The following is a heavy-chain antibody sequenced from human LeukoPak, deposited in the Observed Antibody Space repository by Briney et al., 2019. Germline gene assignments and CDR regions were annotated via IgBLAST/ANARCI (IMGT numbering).Heavy chain of an antibody. CDR2: ISGSGGST. J-gene: IGHJ4*02. Sequence: PSETLSLTCTVSGGSISSSSYYWGCIRQPPGKGLECVSAISGSGGSTYYADSVKGRFTISRDNSKNTLYLQMNSLRAEDTAVYYCAKHRGYSGYGDYWGQGTLVTVSS. CDR3: AKHRGYSGYGDY. D-gene: IGHD5-12*01. V-gene: IGHV3-23*01. CDR1: GGSISSSSYY.